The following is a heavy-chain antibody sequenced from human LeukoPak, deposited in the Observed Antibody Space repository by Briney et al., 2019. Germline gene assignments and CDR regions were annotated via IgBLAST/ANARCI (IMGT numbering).Heavy chain of an antibody. J-gene: IGHJ6*03. CDR1: GFTVSSNY. CDR2: IYSGGST. V-gene: IGHV3-53*01. CDR3: ASGSGSYRTPYYYMDV. D-gene: IGHD3-10*01. Sequence: SGGSLRLSCVASGFTVSSNYMGWVRQAPGKGLEWVSVIYSGGSTYYADSVKGRFTISRDSSKNTLYLQMNSLRAEDTAVYYCASGSGSYRTPYYYMDVWGTGTTVTVSS.